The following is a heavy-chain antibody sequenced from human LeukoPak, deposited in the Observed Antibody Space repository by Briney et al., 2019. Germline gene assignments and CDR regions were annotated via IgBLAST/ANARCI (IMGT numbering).Heavy chain of an antibody. CDR1: GYSFTSYW. D-gene: IGHD3-10*01. Sequence: GESPKISCKGSGYSFTSYWIGWVRQMPGKGLECMGIIYPNDSDTRYSPSFQGQVTISADKSISTAYLQWSSLKASDTAMYYCARFHSRFSSDYWGQGTLVTVCS. CDR3: ARFHSRFSSDY. V-gene: IGHV5-51*01. J-gene: IGHJ4*02. CDR2: IYPNDSDT.